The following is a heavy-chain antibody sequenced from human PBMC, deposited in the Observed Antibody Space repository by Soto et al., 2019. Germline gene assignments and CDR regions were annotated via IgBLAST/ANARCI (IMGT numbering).Heavy chain of an antibody. J-gene: IGHJ4*02. V-gene: IGHV4-34*01. CDR2: INHSGST. Sequence: SETLSLTCAVYGGSFSGYYWSWIRQPPGKGLEWIGEINHSGSTNYNPSLKSRVTISVDTSKNQFSLKLSSVTAADTAVYYCARSRITMVRGVTRFDYWGQGTLVTVSS. D-gene: IGHD3-10*01. CDR1: GGSFSGYY. CDR3: ARSRITMVRGVTRFDY.